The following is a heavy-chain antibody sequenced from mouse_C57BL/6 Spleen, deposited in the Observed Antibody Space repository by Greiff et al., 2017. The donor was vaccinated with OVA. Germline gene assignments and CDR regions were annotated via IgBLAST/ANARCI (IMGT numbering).Heavy chain of an antibody. D-gene: IGHD2-4*01. J-gene: IGHJ3*01. Sequence: DVKLVESGGGLVKPGGSLKLSCAASGFTFSDYGMHWVRQAPEKGLEWVAYISSGSSTIYYADTVKGRFTISRDNAKNTLFLQMTSLRSEDTAMYYCARGDDYDRFAYWGQGTLVTVSA. CDR2: ISSGSSTI. V-gene: IGHV5-17*01. CDR1: GFTFSDYG. CDR3: ARGDDYDRFAY.